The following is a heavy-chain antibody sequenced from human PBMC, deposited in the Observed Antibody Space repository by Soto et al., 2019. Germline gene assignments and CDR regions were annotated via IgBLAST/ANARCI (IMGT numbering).Heavy chain of an antibody. J-gene: IGHJ3*02. D-gene: IGHD3-3*01. CDR3: AKDQYLRGYDFWSGYYHDAFDI. Sequence: GGSLRLSCAASGFTFSSYAMSWVRQAPGKGLEWVSAISGSGGSTYYADSVKGRFTISRDNSKNTLYLQMNSLRAEDTAVYYCAKDQYLRGYDFWSGYYHDAFDIWGQGTMVTVSS. CDR1: GFTFSSYA. V-gene: IGHV3-23*01. CDR2: ISGSGGST.